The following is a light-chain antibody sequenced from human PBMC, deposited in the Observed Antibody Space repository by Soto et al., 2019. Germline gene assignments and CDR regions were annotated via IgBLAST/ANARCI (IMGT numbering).Light chain of an antibody. Sequence: IVLKQSKDTLSLSPGERATLSCRASQTVRNNYLAWYQQKPGQAPRLLIYDASSRATGIPDRFSGGGSGTDFTLTISRLEPEDFAVYYCQQFSSYPLTFGGGTKVDIK. CDR2: DAS. J-gene: IGKJ4*01. CDR3: QQFSSYPLT. CDR1: QTVRNNY. V-gene: IGKV3-20*01.